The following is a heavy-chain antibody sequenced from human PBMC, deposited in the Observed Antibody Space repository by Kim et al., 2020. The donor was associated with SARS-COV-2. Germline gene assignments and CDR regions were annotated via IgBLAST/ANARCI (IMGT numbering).Heavy chain of an antibody. J-gene: IGHJ4*02. CDR2: ISGSGGST. CDR1: GFTFSSYA. D-gene: IGHD6-13*01. Sequence: GGSLRLSCAASGFTFSSYAMSWVRQAPGKGLEWVSAISGSGGSTYYADSVKGRFTISRDNSKNTLYLQMNSLRAEDTAVYYCAKAKQQLVLTHYFDYWGQGTLVTVSS. V-gene: IGHV3-23*01. CDR3: AKAKQQLVLTHYFDY.